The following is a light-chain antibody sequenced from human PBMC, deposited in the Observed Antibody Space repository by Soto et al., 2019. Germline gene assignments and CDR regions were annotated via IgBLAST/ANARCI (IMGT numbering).Light chain of an antibody. V-gene: IGLV1-40*01. J-gene: IGLJ2*01. CDR2: GNT. Sequence: QSVLTQPPSVSGAPGQRVTISCTGSSSNIGAGYDVHWYQQLPGTAPKLLIYGNTNRPSGVPDRFSGSKSGTSASLAITGLQAEDEADYYCQSYDSSLIGVVFGAGTKVTVL. CDR3: QSYDSSLIGVV. CDR1: SSNIGAGYD.